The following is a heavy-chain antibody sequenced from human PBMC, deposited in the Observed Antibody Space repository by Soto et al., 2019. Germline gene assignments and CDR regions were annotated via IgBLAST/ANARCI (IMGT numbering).Heavy chain of an antibody. CDR3: ATSSSGWSHAFDI. Sequence: ASVKVSCKASGYTFTSYGISWVRQAPGQGLEWMGWISAYNGNTNYAQKLQGRVTMTTDTSTSTAYMELRRLRYDDTAVYYCATSSSGWSHAFDIWRQAIMVNVS. D-gene: IGHD6-19*01. CDR2: ISAYNGNT. V-gene: IGHV1-18*01. CDR1: GYTFTSYG. J-gene: IGHJ3*02.